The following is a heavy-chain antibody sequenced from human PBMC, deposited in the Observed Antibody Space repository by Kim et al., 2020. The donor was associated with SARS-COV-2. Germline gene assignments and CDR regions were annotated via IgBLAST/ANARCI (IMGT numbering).Heavy chain of an antibody. V-gene: IGHV3-23*01. CDR1: GFTFSSFA. Sequence: GGSLRLSCAASGFTFSSFAMSWVRQPPGKGLEWVSAITNSGGDTYYSDSVKGRFTISRDNSENTLYLQMNSLRVEDTAIYYCAKGSAPSRPYYFDDWGQGTLVTVSS. J-gene: IGHJ4*02. CDR3: AKGSAPSRPYYFDD. CDR2: ITNSGGDT.